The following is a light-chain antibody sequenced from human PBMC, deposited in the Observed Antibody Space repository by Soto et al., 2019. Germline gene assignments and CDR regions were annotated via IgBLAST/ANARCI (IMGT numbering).Light chain of an antibody. CDR1: SSDVGGYNY. CDR2: EVS. V-gene: IGLV2-8*01. Sequence: QSSLTQPPSASGPPGQSVTISCTGTSSDVGGYNYVSWYQQHPGKAPKLMIYEVSKRPSGVPDRFSGSKSGNTASLTVSGLQAEDEAGYYCSSPKVFGTGTKVTVL. J-gene: IGLJ1*01. CDR3: SSPKV.